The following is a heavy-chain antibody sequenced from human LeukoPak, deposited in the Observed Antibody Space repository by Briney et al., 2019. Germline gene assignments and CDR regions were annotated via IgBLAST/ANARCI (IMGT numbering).Heavy chain of an antibody. CDR3: ARDGDTVLTRGYYYYMDV. J-gene: IGHJ6*03. V-gene: IGHV3-11*06. CDR1: GFTFSDPY. CDR2: ISGSGTDI. Sequence: PGGSLRLSCEASGFTFSDPYMSWIRQAPGKGLECLSYISGSGTDINYADSVRGRFTISRDNAKKSLYLQMNSLRAEDTAVYYCARDGDTVLTRGYYYYMDVWGKGTTVTVSS. D-gene: IGHD4-23*01.